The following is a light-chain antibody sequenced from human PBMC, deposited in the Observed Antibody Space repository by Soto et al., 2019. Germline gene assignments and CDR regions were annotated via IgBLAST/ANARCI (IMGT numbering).Light chain of an antibody. V-gene: IGLV2-11*01. CDR1: SSDVGGYNY. CDR3: CSYAGSYTGVV. Sequence: QSALTQPRSVSGSPGQSVTISCTGTSSDVGGYNYVSWYQQHPGKAPKLMIYDVSKRPSGVPDRFSGSKSGNTASLTISGLQAEDEADYYCCSYAGSYTGVVFGGGTQLTVL. CDR2: DVS. J-gene: IGLJ2*01.